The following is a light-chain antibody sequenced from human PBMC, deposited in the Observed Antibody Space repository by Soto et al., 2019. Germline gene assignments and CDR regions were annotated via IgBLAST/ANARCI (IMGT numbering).Light chain of an antibody. Sequence: DIQMTQSPSSVSVSVGDRVTITCRASQGISSWLAWHQQKTVKAPKLLIYSASSLQSGVPSRFSGSGYGTDFNLTIGSLQPEDFATYYCQQGHSFPLTFGGGAKVDI. J-gene: IGKJ4*01. CDR1: QGISSW. CDR3: QQGHSFPLT. CDR2: SAS. V-gene: IGKV1-12*01.